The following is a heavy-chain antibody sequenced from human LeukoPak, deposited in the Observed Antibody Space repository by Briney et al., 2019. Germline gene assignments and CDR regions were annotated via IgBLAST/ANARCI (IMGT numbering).Heavy chain of an antibody. CDR3: ARGGAYDSSGYYQTDY. J-gene: IGHJ4*02. D-gene: IGHD3-22*01. CDR1: GFTFSSYE. V-gene: IGHV3-48*03. CDR2: IFVRGSTI. Sequence: GGSLRLSCAASGFTFSSYEMNWVRQAPGKGLEGVSYIFVRGSTIYYADSVRGRFTISRDNAKNSLYLQMNSLRAEDTAVYYCARGGAYDSSGYYQTDYWGQGTLVTVSS.